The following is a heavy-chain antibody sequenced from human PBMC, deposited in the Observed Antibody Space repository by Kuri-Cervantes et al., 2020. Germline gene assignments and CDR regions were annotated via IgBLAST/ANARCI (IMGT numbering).Heavy chain of an antibody. CDR3: AKVRDCSGGSCYGPRYYYGMDV. CDR1: GFTFRSYA. J-gene: IGHJ6*02. CDR2: ISGSGGST. D-gene: IGHD2-15*01. V-gene: IGHV3-23*01. Sequence: GESLKISCAASGFTFRSYAMSWVRQAPGKGLEWVSAISGSGGSTYYADSVKGRFTISRDNSKNTLYLQMNSLRAEDTAVYYCAKVRDCSGGSCYGPRYYYGMDVWGQGTTVTVSS.